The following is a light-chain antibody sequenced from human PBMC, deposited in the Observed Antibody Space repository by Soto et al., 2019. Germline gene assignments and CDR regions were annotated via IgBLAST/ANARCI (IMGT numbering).Light chain of an antibody. Sequence: QSARTQPASVSGSPGQSITISCTGTSGDVASYNYVSWYQQHPGKAPQVLIYDVSSRPSGISSRFSGSKSGNTASLTISGLQAEDEADYYCSSYSNSSTRYVFGTGTKVTVL. V-gene: IGLV2-14*01. CDR2: DVS. CDR1: SGDVASYNY. CDR3: SSYSNSSTRYV. J-gene: IGLJ1*01.